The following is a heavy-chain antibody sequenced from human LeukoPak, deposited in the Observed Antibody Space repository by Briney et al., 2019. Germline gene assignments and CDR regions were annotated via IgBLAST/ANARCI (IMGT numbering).Heavy chain of an antibody. Sequence: ASVKVSCKASGYTFTSYAMNWVRQAPGQGLEWMGWINTNTGNPTYAQGFTGRFVFSLDTSVSTAYLQISSLKAEDTAVYYCARDWVSSGWPRHFDYWRQGTLVTVCS. D-gene: IGHD6-19*01. CDR3: ARDWVSSGWPRHFDY. J-gene: IGHJ4*02. CDR2: INTNTGNP. CDR1: GYTFTSYA. V-gene: IGHV7-4-1*02.